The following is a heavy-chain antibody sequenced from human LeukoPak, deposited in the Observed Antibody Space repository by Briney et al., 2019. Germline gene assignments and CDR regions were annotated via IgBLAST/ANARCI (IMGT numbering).Heavy chain of an antibody. CDR1: GGTFSSYA. Sequence: ASVKLSCKASGGTFSSYAISWVRQAPGQGLEWMGRIISILGIANYAQRFQGRVTITADKSTSTAYMELSSLRSEDTAVYYCARGLEPSITMVPCYYYGMDVWGQGTTVTVS. D-gene: IGHD3-10*01. CDR3: ARGLEPSITMVPCYYYGMDV. CDR2: IISILGIA. V-gene: IGHV1-69*04. J-gene: IGHJ6*02.